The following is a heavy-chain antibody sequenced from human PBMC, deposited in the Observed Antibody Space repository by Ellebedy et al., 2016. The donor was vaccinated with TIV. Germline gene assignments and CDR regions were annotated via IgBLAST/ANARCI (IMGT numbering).Heavy chain of an antibody. V-gene: IGHV1-46*04. Sequence: AASVKVSCKASGYTFTSYYMHWVRQAPGQGLEWMGIINPSGGSTSYAQKLQGRVTMTRDTSTSTVYMELSSLRAEDTAVYYCARAEDLLVFGVWGQGTLVTVSS. CDR3: ARAEDLLVFGV. CDR2: INPSGGST. J-gene: IGHJ4*02. D-gene: IGHD3-10*01. CDR1: GYTFTSYY.